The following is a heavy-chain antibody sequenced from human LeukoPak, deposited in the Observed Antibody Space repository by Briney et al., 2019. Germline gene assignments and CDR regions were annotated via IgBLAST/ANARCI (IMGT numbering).Heavy chain of an antibody. V-gene: IGHV4-34*01. J-gene: IGHJ3*02. CDR1: GGSFSDNC. D-gene: IGHD4-17*01. CDR2: INHSGST. Sequence: PSETLSLTCAVYGGSFSDNCWSWIRQPPGKGLEWIGEINHSGSTNYSPSLRSRVTISVDTSKNQFSLNLRCVTAADTAVYYCASPTTVTTSAYRAFDIWGQGTMVTVSA. CDR3: ASPTTVTTSAYRAFDI.